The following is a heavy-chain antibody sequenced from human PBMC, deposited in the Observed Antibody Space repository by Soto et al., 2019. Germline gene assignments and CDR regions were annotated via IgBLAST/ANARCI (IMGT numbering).Heavy chain of an antibody. V-gene: IGHV3-13*01. D-gene: IGHD3-16*01. CDR1: GFTFSSYD. Sequence: EVYLVESGGDLVQPGGSLRLTCAASGFTFSSYDFHWVRQATGKGLEWVSGIGNGGDTYYAGSVTGRFIMSRENAKNSLYLQMTTLRVGDTAVYYCTRGADGFDFWGQGTLVTVSS. J-gene: IGHJ4*02. CDR3: TRGADGFDF. CDR2: IGNGGDT.